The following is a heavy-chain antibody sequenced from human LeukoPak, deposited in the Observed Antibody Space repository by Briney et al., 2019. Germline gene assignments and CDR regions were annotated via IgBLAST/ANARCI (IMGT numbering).Heavy chain of an antibody. Sequence: GGSLRLSCAASGFTFSSYAMSWARQAPGKGLEWVSAISGSGGRTYYADSVKGRFTISRDNSKNTLYLQMNSLRAEDTAVYYCAKSGGSWTNYFDYWGQGTLVTVSS. D-gene: IGHD3-16*01. CDR3: AKSGGSWTNYFDY. J-gene: IGHJ4*02. CDR1: GFTFSSYA. CDR2: ISGSGGRT. V-gene: IGHV3-23*01.